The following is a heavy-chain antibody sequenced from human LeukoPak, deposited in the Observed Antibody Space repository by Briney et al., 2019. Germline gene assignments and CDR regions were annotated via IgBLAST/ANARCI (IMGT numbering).Heavy chain of an antibody. V-gene: IGHV3-23*01. J-gene: IGHJ5*02. CDR2: ISGSGGST. CDR3: AKGELWFGEHWFDP. CDR1: GFTFGSYG. D-gene: IGHD3-10*01. Sequence: GGSLGLSCAASGFTFGSYGMSWVRQAPGKGLEWVSAISGSGGSTYYADSVKGRFTISRDNSKNTLYLQMNSLRAEDTAVYYCAKGELWFGEHWFDPWGQGTLVTVSS.